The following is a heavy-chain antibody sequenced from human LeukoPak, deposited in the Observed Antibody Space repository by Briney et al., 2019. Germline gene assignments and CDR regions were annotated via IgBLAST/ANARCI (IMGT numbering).Heavy chain of an antibody. CDR1: GGSISSGSYY. D-gene: IGHD6-6*01. J-gene: IGHJ4*02. Sequence: PSETLSLTCTVSGGSISSGSYYWSWIRQPAGKGLEWIGRIYTSGSTNYNPSLKSRVTISVDTSKNQFSLKLSSVTAADTAVYYCARQSRIAARQPGLSNWGQGTLVTVSS. V-gene: IGHV4-61*02. CDR3: ARQSRIAARQPGLSN. CDR2: IYTSGST.